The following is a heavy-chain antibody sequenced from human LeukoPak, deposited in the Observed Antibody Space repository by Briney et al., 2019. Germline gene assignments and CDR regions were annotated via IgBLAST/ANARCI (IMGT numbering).Heavy chain of an antibody. J-gene: IGHJ3*02. CDR1: GGSISSYY. CDR3: ARGILRFPHAFDI. Sequence: SETLSLTCTVSGGSISSYYWSWIRQPPGKGLEWIGYIYYSGSTNYNPSLKSRVTISVDTSKNQFSLKLSSVNAADTAVYYCARGILRFPHAFDIWGQGTMVTVSS. CDR2: IYYSGST. V-gene: IGHV4-59*01. D-gene: IGHD3-3*01.